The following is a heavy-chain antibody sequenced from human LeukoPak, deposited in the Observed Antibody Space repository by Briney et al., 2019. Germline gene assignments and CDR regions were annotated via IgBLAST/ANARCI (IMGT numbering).Heavy chain of an antibody. Sequence: GGSLRLSCAASGFTFSSYAMNWVRQAPGKGLEWVSAISGSGGSTYYADSVKGRFTISRDNSKNTLYLQMNSLRAEDTAVYYCAKDAGYSSGWYGNWFDPWGQGTLVTVSS. CDR3: AKDAGYSSGWYGNWFDP. CDR2: ISGSGGST. J-gene: IGHJ5*02. D-gene: IGHD6-19*01. CDR1: GFTFSSYA. V-gene: IGHV3-23*01.